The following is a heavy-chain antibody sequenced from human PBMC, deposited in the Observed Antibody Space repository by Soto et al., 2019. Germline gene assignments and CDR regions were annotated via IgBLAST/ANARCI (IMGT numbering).Heavy chain of an antibody. CDR2: ISAYNGNT. J-gene: IGHJ4*02. D-gene: IGHD2-21*02. CDR1: GYTFTSNG. V-gene: IGHV1-18*01. Sequence: QVQLVQSGAEVKKPGASVKVSCKASGYTFTSNGISWVRQAPGQGLEWMGWISAYNGNTNYARKLKGRATMTTNPSTSAAYMELRSLRSDDTAVYYCARVLAYCGGDGYPIDYWGQGTLVTVSS. CDR3: ARVLAYCGGDGYPIDY.